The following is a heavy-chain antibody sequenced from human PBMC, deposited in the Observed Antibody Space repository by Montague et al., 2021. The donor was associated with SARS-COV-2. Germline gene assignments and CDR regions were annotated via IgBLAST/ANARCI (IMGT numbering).Heavy chain of an antibody. CDR1: GASVTSPNW. V-gene: IGHV4-4*02. Sequence: SETLSLTCVVSGASVTSPNWWSWVRQAPGKGLEWIGEINHRGTINYNPSLKRRVTISVDKSKNNFFLRLSSVTAADTAIYFCARDADIDVFGSYFDDWGQGTLVTVTS. D-gene: IGHD5-12*01. J-gene: IGHJ4*02. CDR3: ARDADIDVFGSYFDD. CDR2: INHRGTI.